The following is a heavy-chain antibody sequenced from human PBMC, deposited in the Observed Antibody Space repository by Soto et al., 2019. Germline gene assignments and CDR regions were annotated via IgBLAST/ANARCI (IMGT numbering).Heavy chain of an antibody. CDR3: ARFSPPRKSYDSNPGWFAP. V-gene: IGHV4-59*01. Sequence: PSETLSLTCTVSVGSLNSYYWTWIRQSPGKGLEWIGYVSSTGSTNYNPSLKSRLTMSLDTSTNEVSLSLTSVTAADAAVYFCARFSPPRKSYDSNPGWFAPWGQGIMVTVSS. CDR2: VSSTGST. J-gene: IGHJ5*02. CDR1: VGSLNSYY. D-gene: IGHD3-22*01.